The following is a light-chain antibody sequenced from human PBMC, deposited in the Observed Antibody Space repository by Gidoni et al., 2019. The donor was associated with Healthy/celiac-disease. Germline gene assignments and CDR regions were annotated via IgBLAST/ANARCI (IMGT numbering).Light chain of an antibody. CDR3: QQYGSSPET. Sequence: EIVLTQSPGTLSLSPGERATLSCRASQSVSSSYLAWYQQKPGQAPRLLIYGASSRAPGIPDRLSGSGSGTDFTLPISRLEPEDLAVYYCQQYGSSPETFGQXTKVEIK. CDR1: QSVSSSY. J-gene: IGKJ1*01. CDR2: GAS. V-gene: IGKV3-20*01.